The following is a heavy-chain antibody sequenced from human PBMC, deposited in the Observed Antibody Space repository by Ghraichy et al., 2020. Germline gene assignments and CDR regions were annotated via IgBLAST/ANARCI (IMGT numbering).Heavy chain of an antibody. CDR2: IRSKAYGGTT. CDR1: GFTFGDYA. J-gene: IGHJ4*02. V-gene: IGHV3-49*03. Sequence: GGSLRLSCTASGFTFGDYAMSWFRQAPGKGLEWVGFIRSKAYGGTTEYAASVKGRFTISRDDSKSIAYLQMNSLKTEDTAVYYCTRDYYDSSGYNPRAVYFDYWGQGTLVTVSS. D-gene: IGHD3-22*01. CDR3: TRDYYDSSGYNPRAVYFDY.